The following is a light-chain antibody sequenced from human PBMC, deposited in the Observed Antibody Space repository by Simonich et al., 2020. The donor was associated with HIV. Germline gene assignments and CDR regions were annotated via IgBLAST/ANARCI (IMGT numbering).Light chain of an antibody. J-gene: IGLJ3*02. CDR1: SSDVGSYNL. V-gene: IGLV2-14*02. CDR2: EVM. Sequence: QSVLTQPPSVSGAPGQRVTISCTGTSSDVGSYNLVSWYQQPPGKAPELMIYEVMKRPSGVSNRFSGSKSGNTASLTISGLQAEDEADYYCSSYTSSSTLVFGGGTKLTVL. CDR3: SSYTSSSTLV.